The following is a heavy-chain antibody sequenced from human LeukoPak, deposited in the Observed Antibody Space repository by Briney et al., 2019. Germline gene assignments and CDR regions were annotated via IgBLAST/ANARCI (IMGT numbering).Heavy chain of an antibody. CDR2: ISHSGST. CDR3: ARGRPGGEAVLEWPWRRRLVYAFDM. CDR1: GVSLSSGVFS. Sequence: SETLSLTCAVSGVSLSSGVFSWSCIRHPPGKGLECSGYISHSGSTQYEPALMGQITISVDSSKNQCLLNLTSVTAADTAVYYCARGRPGGEAVLEWPWRRRLVYAFDMWGQGTMVTVSS. V-gene: IGHV4-30-2*01. D-gene: IGHD3-3*02. J-gene: IGHJ3*02.